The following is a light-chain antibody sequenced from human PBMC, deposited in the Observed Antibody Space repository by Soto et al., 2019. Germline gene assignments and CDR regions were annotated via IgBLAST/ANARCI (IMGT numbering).Light chain of an antibody. Sequence: QSVLTQPPSASGSPGQSVTISCTGTSSDVGGYNYVSWYQQHPGTAPKLMIYEVTKRPSGVPDRFSGSKSGNTASLTVSGLQAEDEADYYCSSYTSSSTYVVFGGGTKVTVL. CDR1: SSDVGGYNY. CDR2: EVT. V-gene: IGLV2-8*01. CDR3: SSYTSSSTYVV. J-gene: IGLJ2*01.